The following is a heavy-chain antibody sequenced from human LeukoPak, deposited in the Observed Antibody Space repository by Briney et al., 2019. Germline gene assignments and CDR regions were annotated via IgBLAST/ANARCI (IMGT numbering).Heavy chain of an antibody. CDR1: GFSVSSNY. V-gene: IGHV3-53*01. CDR2: IRESGGST. D-gene: IGHD6-13*01. J-gene: IGHJ2*01. CDR3: ALHRGYHNGDVVGYFDL. Sequence: GGSLRLSCAVSGFSVSSNYMTWVRQAPGKGPEWVSVIRESGGSTAYADSVTGRFTISRDNSKKTLYLQMNSLRAEDTAVYYCALHRGYHNGDVVGYFDLWGRGSLVIVSS.